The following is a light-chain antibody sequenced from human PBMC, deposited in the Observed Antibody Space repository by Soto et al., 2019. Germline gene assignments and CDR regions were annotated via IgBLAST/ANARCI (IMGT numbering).Light chain of an antibody. V-gene: IGKV1-5*03. Sequence: DIQMTQSPSTLSASVGGRVTITCRASQSVGTWVAWYQQKPGKAPNLLIYKASSLRSGVPSRFSGSGSGTEFTLTISSLQPDDSATYYCQQYKSYPWTFGQGTKVDI. CDR1: QSVGTW. J-gene: IGKJ1*01. CDR3: QQYKSYPWT. CDR2: KAS.